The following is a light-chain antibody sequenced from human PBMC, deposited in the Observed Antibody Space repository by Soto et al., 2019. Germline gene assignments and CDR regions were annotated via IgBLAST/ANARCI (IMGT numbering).Light chain of an antibody. Sequence: QSALTQPASVSGSPGQSITISCTGTSSDVGAYNYVSWYQQHPDNAPKLMIYDVTNRPSGVSNRFSGSKSGNTASLTISGLQAEDEADYYCSSYTSSSTQVFGTGTKVTVL. J-gene: IGLJ1*01. CDR3: SSYTSSSTQV. CDR2: DVT. CDR1: SSDVGAYNY. V-gene: IGLV2-14*01.